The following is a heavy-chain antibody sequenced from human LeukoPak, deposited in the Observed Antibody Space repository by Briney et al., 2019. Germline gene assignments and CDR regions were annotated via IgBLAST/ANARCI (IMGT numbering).Heavy chain of an antibody. Sequence: KPSETLSLTCTVSGGSISRYYWSWVRQPPGKGLEWIGYIYYSGSTNYNPSLRSRVTISVDTSKNQFSLKLSSVTAADTAVYYCARVRSYDSSAYYPNWFDPWGQGTLVTVSS. D-gene: IGHD3-22*01. CDR1: GGSISRYY. V-gene: IGHV4-59*01. J-gene: IGHJ5*02. CDR3: ARVRSYDSSAYYPNWFDP. CDR2: IYYSGST.